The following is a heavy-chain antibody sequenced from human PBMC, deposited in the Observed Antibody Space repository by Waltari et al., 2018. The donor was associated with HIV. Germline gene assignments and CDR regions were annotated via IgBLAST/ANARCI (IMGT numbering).Heavy chain of an antibody. V-gene: IGHV1-69*01. CDR3: AGDLHTVTNPYYYYYYGMDV. D-gene: IGHD4-17*01. Sequence: QVQLVQSGAEVKKPGSSVKVSCKASGGTFSSYAISWVRQAPGQGLAWMGGIIPIFGTANYAQKFQGRVTITADESTSTAYMELSSLRSEDTAVYYCAGDLHTVTNPYYYYYYGMDVWGQGTTVTVSS. J-gene: IGHJ6*02. CDR2: IIPIFGTA. CDR1: GGTFSSYA.